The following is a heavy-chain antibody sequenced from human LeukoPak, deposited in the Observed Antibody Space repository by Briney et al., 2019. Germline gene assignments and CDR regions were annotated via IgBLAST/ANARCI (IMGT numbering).Heavy chain of an antibody. V-gene: IGHV1-2*02. CDR2: INPNSGGT. D-gene: IGHD5-12*01. CDR3: ARDRNVDINWFDP. J-gene: IGHJ5*02. Sequence: ASVKVSWKASGYTFTGYYMHWVRQAPGQGLEWMGWINPNSGGTNYAQKFQGRVTMTRDTSISTAYMELSRLRSDDTAVYYCARDRNVDINWFDPWGQGTLVTVSS. CDR1: GYTFTGYY.